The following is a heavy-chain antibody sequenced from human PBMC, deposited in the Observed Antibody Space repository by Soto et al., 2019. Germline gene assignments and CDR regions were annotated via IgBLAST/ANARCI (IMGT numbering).Heavy chain of an antibody. Sequence: QVQLVQSGAEVKKPGASVKVSCKASGYTFTSYGISGVRQAPGQGLEWMGCISAYNGNTNYAQKLQGRVTMTTDTSTSTAYMELRSLRSDDTAVYYCARARYEGDAVSWDFDYWGQGTLVTVSS. CDR2: ISAYNGNT. CDR3: ARARYEGDAVSWDFDY. V-gene: IGHV1-18*01. D-gene: IGHD1-20*01. J-gene: IGHJ4*02. CDR1: GYTFTSYG.